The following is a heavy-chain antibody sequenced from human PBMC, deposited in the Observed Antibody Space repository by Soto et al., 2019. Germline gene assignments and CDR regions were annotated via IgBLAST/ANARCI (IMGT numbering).Heavy chain of an antibody. CDR1: GGSISTSGYS. D-gene: IGHD6-13*01. CDR2: IYYSGKS. Sequence: QLQLQESGPGLVKPSETLSLVCSVSGGSISTSGYSWGWIRQSPGKGLEWIGSIYYSGKSDHNPSLKSRDTMSVDTSKNQFSLKLTSATAADTAVYYCARHRATGYSTALLRHYYFDYWGQGTLVTVSS. J-gene: IGHJ4*02. CDR3: ARHRATGYSTALLRHYYFDY. V-gene: IGHV4-39*01.